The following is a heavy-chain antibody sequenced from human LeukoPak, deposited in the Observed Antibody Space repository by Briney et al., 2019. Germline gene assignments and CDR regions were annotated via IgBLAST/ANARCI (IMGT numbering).Heavy chain of an antibody. CDR1: GFTFRNHA. CDR3: AKDRGMVGASVRAFDY. D-gene: IGHD1-26*01. Sequence: GGSLRLSCAASGFTFRNHAMNWVRQAPGKGLEWVSVNSGSGETTYYADSVKGRFTISRDNSQNTLYLQMSSLRGEDTALYYCAKDRGMVGASVRAFDYWGQGTLVTVSS. CDR2: NSGSGETT. J-gene: IGHJ4*02. V-gene: IGHV3-23*01.